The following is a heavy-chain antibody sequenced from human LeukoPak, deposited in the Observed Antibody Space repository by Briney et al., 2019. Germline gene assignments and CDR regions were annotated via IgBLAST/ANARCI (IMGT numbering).Heavy chain of an antibody. D-gene: IGHD6-19*01. CDR2: IYYSGST. CDR1: GCAISSYY. CDR3: ARHDSSGWNWFDP. J-gene: IGHJ5*02. V-gene: IGHV4-59*08. Sequence: PSETLSLTCTVSGCAISSYYWSWIRQPPGKGLEWIGYIYYSGSTNYNPSLRSRVPISVDTSQNQFSLKLISVTAADTAVYFCARHDSSGWNWFDPWGQGTLVTVSS.